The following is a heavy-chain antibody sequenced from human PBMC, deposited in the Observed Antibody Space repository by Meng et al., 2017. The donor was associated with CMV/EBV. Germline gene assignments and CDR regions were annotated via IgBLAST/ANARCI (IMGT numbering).Heavy chain of an antibody. D-gene: IGHD3-3*01. J-gene: IGHJ6*02. CDR1: GYTFTSYG. V-gene: IGHV1-18*01. CDR3: ARAPDGIPSIFGVVMGDYGMDV. CDR2: ISAYNGNT. Sequence: ASVKVSCKASGYTFTSYGISWVRQAPGQGLEWMGWISAYNGNTNYAKKLQGRVTMTTDTSTSTAYMELRSLRYDDTAVYYCARAPDGIPSIFGVVMGDYGMDVWGQGTTVTVSS.